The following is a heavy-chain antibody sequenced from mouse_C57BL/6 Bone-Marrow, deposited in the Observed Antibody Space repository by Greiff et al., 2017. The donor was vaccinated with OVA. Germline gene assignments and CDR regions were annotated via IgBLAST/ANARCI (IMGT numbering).Heavy chain of an antibody. V-gene: IGHV1-55*01. J-gene: IGHJ3*01. CDR3: ARSGYYGSIWFAY. Sequence: QVQLQQPGAELVKPGASVKMSCKASGYTFTSYWITWVKQRPGQGLEWIGDIYPGSGSTNYNEKFKSKATLTVDKSSSTAYMQLSSLTSEDSAVYYCARSGYYGSIWFAYWGQGTLVTVSA. D-gene: IGHD1-1*01. CDR2: IYPGSGST. CDR1: GYTFTSYW.